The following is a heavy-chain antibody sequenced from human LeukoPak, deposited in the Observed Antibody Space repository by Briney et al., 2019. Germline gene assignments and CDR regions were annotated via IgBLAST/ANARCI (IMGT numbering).Heavy chain of an antibody. CDR2: ISGSGGST. J-gene: IGHJ3*02. V-gene: IGHV3-23*01. D-gene: IGHD1-26*01. Sequence: GGSLRLSXAASGFTFSSYAMSWVRQAPGKGLEWVSAISGSGGSTNYADSVKGRFTISRDNSKNTLYLQMNSLRAEDTAVYYCAKDSYSGSYSDAFDIWGQGTMVTVSS. CDR3: AKDSYSGSYSDAFDI. CDR1: GFTFSSYA.